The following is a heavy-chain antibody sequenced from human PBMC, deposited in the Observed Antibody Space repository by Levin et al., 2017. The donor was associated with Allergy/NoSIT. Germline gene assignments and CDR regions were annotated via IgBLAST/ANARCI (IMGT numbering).Heavy chain of an antibody. CDR3: ARPPLSYQGSGSDCGRDV. J-gene: IGHJ6*02. CDR2: ISYDGSSK. Sequence: PGGSLRLSCVGSGFTFNSYDMHWVRQAPGKGLQWVAIISYDGSSKFYTGSVRGRFTISRDNFKDTLYLEMNNLGPDDTAVYYCARPPLSYQGSGSDCGRDVWGQGTTVTVSS. D-gene: IGHD3-10*01. CDR1: GFTFNSYD. V-gene: IGHV3-30-3*01.